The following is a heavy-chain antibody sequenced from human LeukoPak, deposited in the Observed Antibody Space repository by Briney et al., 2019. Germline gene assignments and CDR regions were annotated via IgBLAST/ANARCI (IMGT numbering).Heavy chain of an antibody. Sequence: ASVKVSCKASGYTFTGHYMHWVRQAPGQGLEWMGRINPNSGGTNYAQRFQGRVTMTRDTSISTAYMELSRLRSDDTAVYYCARSGYSYGRIYFDYWGQGTLVTVSS. V-gene: IGHV1-2*06. CDR1: GYTFTGHY. CDR2: INPNSGGT. D-gene: IGHD5-18*01. J-gene: IGHJ4*02. CDR3: ARSGYSYGRIYFDY.